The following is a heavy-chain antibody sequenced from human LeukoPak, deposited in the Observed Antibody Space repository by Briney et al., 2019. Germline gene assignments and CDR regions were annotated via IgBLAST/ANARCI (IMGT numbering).Heavy chain of an antibody. CDR3: VAAHGDYDY. J-gene: IGHJ4*02. D-gene: IGHD4-17*01. CDR1: GGSFSGYY. V-gene: IGHV4-34*01. Sequence: SETLSLTCAVYGGSFSGYYWSWIRQPPGKGLEWIGEINHSGSTNYNPSLKSRVTISVDTSKNQFSLKLSSVTAADTAVYYCVAAHGDYDYWGQGTLVTVSS. CDR2: INHSGST.